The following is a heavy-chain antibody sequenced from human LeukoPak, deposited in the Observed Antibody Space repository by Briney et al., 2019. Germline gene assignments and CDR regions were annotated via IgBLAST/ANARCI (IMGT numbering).Heavy chain of an antibody. V-gene: IGHV3-74*01. Sequence: PGGSLRLSCSASGFTFSRFWMHWVRHVRGKGLVWVSGVSSDGRITNYADFVKGRFTVSRDTAKNTLSLQMDSLRADDTAMYYCASSFSITGTTYYYWGQGTLATVSS. J-gene: IGHJ4*02. CDR3: ASSFSITGTTYYY. CDR2: VSSDGRIT. CDR1: GFTFSRFW. D-gene: IGHD1-20*01.